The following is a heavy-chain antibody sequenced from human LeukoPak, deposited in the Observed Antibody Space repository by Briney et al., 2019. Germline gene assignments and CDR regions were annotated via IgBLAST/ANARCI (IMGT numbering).Heavy chain of an antibody. J-gene: IGHJ6*03. CDR2: IYYSGSA. CDR1: GDSISTYY. CDR3: ARARRAYSGYDSSYYYYMDV. Sequence: PLETLSLTCTVSGDSISTYYWTWIRQPPGKGLEWIGYIYYSGSANYNPSLKSRVTISVDTSKNQFSLKLSSVTAADTAVYYCARARRAYSGYDSSYYYYMDVWGKGTTVTISS. V-gene: IGHV4-59*01. D-gene: IGHD5-12*01.